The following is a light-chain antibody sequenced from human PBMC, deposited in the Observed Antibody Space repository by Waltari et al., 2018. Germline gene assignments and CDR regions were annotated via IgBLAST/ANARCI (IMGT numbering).Light chain of an antibody. CDR1: QSISSW. V-gene: IGKV1-5*03. CDR2: KAS. Sequence: DIQMTHPPSTLSASVGDRVTIPCRASQSISSWLAWYQQKPGKAPKLLIYKASSLESGVPSRFSGSGSGTEFTLTISSLQPDDFATYYCQQYNSYPWTFGQGTKVEIK. CDR3: QQYNSYPWT. J-gene: IGKJ1*01.